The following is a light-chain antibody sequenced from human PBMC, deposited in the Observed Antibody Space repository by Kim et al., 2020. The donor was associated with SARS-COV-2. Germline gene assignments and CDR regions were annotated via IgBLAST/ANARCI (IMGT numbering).Light chain of an antibody. J-gene: IGLJ3*02. V-gene: IGLV2-14*04. CDR2: DVS. Sequence: GHSITIACTGTSSDVGGYNYVSWYQQHPGKAPKRMFYDVSKLPSGVSHLFSGSKSGNTASLTNSGVQAEDEADYYCSSYTSSSTGVFGGGTKLTVL. CDR1: SSDVGGYNY. CDR3: SSYTSSSTGV.